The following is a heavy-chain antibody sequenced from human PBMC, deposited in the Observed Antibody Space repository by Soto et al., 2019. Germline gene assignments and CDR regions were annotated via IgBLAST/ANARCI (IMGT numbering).Heavy chain of an antibody. CDR1: GFTFSSYG. CDR2: ISYDGSNK. V-gene: IGHV3-30*18. J-gene: IGHJ4*02. Sequence: QVQLVESGGGVVQPGRSLRLSCAASGFTFSSYGMHWVRQAPGKGLEWVAVISYDGSNKYYADSVKGRFTISRDNSKNTLYLQMNSLRAEDTAVYYCAKDYKPYSSSSVYYWGQGTLVTVSS. CDR3: AKDYKPYSSSSVYY. D-gene: IGHD6-6*01.